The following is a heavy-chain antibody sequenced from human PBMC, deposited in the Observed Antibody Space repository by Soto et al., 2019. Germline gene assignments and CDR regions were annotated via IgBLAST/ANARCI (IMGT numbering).Heavy chain of an antibody. CDR1: GYTFSNYW. CDR3: ARLPPRAQFLVRYYFDY. V-gene: IGHV5-51*01. Sequence: RGESLKISCKSSGYTFSNYWIGWVRQMPGKGLEWMGIIYPDDSDTRYSPSFQGQVTISADKSISTAYLRWSSLRASDTAMYCCARLPPRAQFLVRYYFDYWGQGTLVTVSS. CDR2: IYPDDSDT. J-gene: IGHJ4*02. D-gene: IGHD3-10*01.